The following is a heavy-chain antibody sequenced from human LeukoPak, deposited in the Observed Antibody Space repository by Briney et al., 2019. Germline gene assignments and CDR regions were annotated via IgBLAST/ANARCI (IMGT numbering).Heavy chain of an antibody. V-gene: IGHV4-59*12. CDR2: VHYSGTA. CDR3: ARDHPQHYDSSGYPFDY. J-gene: IGHJ4*02. D-gene: IGHD3-22*01. Sequence: SETLSLTCTVSDGSITNYDWSWVRQPPGKGLEFIGHVHYSGTANYNPSLRSRVTISVDTSKNQFSLKLSSVTAADTAVYYCARDHPQHYDSSGYPFDYWGQGTLVTVSS. CDR1: DGSITNYD.